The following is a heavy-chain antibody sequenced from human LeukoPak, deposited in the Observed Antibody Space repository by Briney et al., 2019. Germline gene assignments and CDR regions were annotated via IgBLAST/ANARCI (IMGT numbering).Heavy chain of an antibody. D-gene: IGHD6-6*01. CDR2: IYPYSGDT. CDR3: ARDRNSGSSLDI. CDR1: GYTFTGYY. J-gene: IGHJ3*02. V-gene: IGHV1-2*02. Sequence: ASVTISCKASGYTFTGYYIHWVRQAPGQGLEWMGWIYPYSGDTNYAQNFQGRVTMTRDTSISTAYMELSSLKSDDTAVYYCARDRNSGSSLDIWGQGTMLTVSS.